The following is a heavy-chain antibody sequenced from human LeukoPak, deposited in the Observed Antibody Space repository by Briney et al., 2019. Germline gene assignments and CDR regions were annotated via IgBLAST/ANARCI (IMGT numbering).Heavy chain of an antibody. CDR2: IIPILGTA. V-gene: IGHV1-69*04. J-gene: IGHJ4*02. CDR3: ARTISIAVSGSSEQPFDY. Sequence: SVKVSCKASGGTFSSYAFSWVRQAPGQGLEWVGRIIPILGTADYAQRFQGRVTITADKSTSTAYMELSSLRSDDTAVYYCARTISIAVSGSSEQPFDYWGQGTLVTVSS. D-gene: IGHD6-19*01. CDR1: GGTFSSYA.